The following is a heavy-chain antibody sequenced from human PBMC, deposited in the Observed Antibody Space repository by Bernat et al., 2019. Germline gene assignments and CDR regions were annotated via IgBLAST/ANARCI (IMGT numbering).Heavy chain of an antibody. D-gene: IGHD6-6*01. J-gene: IGHJ4*02. CDR1: GFTFSSYG. V-gene: IGHV3-33*01. CDR3: ASTRRIADRTFDY. Sequence: QVQLVESGGGVVQPGRSLRLSCAASGFTFSSYGMHWVRQAPGKGLEWVAVIWYDGSNKYYADSVKGRFTISRDNSKNTLYLQMNSLRAEDTAVYYCASTRRIADRTFDYWGQGTLVTVSS. CDR2: IWYDGSNK.